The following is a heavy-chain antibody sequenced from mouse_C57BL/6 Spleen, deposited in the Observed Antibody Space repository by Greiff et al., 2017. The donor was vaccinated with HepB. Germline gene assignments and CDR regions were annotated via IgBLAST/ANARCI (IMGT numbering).Heavy chain of an antibody. V-gene: IGHV1-59*01. CDR1: GYTFTSYW. D-gene: IGHD6-1*01. CDR3: VAPFDY. CDR2: IDPSDSYT. J-gene: IGHJ2*01. Sequence: QVQLQQPGAELVRPGTSVKLSCKASGYTFTSYWMHWVKQRPGQGLEWIGVIDPSDSYTNYNQKFKGKATLTVDTSSSTAYMQLSSLTSEDSAVYYCVAPFDYWGQGTTLTVSS.